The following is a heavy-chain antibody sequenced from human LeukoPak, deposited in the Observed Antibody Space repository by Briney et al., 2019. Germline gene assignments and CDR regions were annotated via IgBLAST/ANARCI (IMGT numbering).Heavy chain of an antibody. CDR2: IRYDGSNK. D-gene: IGHD1-26*01. J-gene: IGHJ4*02. CDR3: AKVTAKVGATTEMG. CDR1: GFTFSSYG. Sequence: PGGSLRLSCAASGFTFSSYGMHWVRQAPGKGLEWVAFIRYDGSNKYYADSVKGRFTISRDNSKNMLYLQMNSLRAEDTAVYYCAKVTAKVGATTEMGWGQGTLVTVSS. V-gene: IGHV3-30*02.